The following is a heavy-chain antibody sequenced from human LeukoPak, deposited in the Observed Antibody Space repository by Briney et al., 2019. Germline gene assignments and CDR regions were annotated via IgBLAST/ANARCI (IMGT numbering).Heavy chain of an antibody. CDR3: AREIGGYSCDY. D-gene: IGHD5-18*01. Sequence: GGSLRLSCAASGFTFSSYAMHWDRQAPGKGLEWVAVISYDGSNKYYADSVKGRFTISRDNSKNTLYLQMNSLRAEDTAVYYCAREIGGYSCDYWGQGTLVTVSS. V-gene: IGHV3-30*04. J-gene: IGHJ4*02. CDR2: ISYDGSNK. CDR1: GFTFSSYA.